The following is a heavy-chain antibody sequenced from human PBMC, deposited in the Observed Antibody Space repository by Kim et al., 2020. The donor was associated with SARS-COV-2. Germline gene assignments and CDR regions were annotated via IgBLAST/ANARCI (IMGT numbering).Heavy chain of an antibody. J-gene: IGHJ5*02. CDR1: GGSISSGDYY. V-gene: IGHV4-30-4*01. Sequence: SETLSLTCTVSGGSISSGDYYWSWIRQPPGKGLEWIGYIYYSGSTYYNPSLKSRVTISVDTSKNQFSLKLSSVTAADTAVYYCARVIFDPSMAAAGTSWFDPWGQGTLVTVSS. CDR3: ARVIFDPSMAAAGTSWFDP. CDR2: IYYSGST. D-gene: IGHD6-13*01.